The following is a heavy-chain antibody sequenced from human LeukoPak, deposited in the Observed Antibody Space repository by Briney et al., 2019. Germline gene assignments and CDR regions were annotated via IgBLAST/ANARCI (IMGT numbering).Heavy chain of an antibody. V-gene: IGHV3-11*05. J-gene: IGHJ5*02. D-gene: IGHD3-9*01. CDR1: GFTFSDYY. Sequence: PGGSLRLSCAASGFTFSDYYMSWISQAPGKGLEWVSYISSSSSYTNYADSVKGRFTISRDNAKNSLYLQMNSLRAEDTAVYYCARVIGGIRYFDWYNWFDPWGQGTLVTVSS. CDR3: ARVIGGIRYFDWYNWFDP. CDR2: ISSSSSYT.